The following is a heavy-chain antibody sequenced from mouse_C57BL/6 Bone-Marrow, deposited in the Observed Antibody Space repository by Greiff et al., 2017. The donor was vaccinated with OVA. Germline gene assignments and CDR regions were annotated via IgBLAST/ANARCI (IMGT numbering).Heavy chain of an antibody. J-gene: IGHJ2*01. CDR1: GYTFTDYY. Sequence: VQLKQSGPVLVKPGASVKMSCKASGYTFTDYYMNWVKQSHGKSLEWIGVINPYNGGTSYNQKFKGKATLTVDKSSSTAYMELNSLTSEDSAVYYCARALYYYGSSYVGYWGQGTTLTVSS. CDR3: ARALYYYGSSYVGY. CDR2: INPYNGGT. V-gene: IGHV1-19*01. D-gene: IGHD1-1*01.